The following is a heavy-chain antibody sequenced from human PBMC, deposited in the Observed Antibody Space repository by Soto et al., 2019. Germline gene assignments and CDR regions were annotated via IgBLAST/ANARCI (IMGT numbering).Heavy chain of an antibody. CDR3: ARRRGIVGATDYFDY. CDR2: IYYGGST. Sequence: LSLTCTVSGGSISSGDYYWSWIRQPPGKGLEWIGYIYYGGSTYYNPSLKSRVTISVDTSKNQFSLKLSSVTAADTAVYYCARRRGIVGATDYFDYWGQGTLVTVSS. CDR1: GGSISSGDYY. D-gene: IGHD1-26*01. V-gene: IGHV4-30-4*01. J-gene: IGHJ4*02.